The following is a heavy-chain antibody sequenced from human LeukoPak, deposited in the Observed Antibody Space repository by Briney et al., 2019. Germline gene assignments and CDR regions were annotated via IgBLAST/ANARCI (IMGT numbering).Heavy chain of an antibody. J-gene: IGHJ4*02. CDR3: ARHRAYSSSSPFDY. CDR1: GGSVSSYS. Sequence: SETLSLTCTVSGGSVSSYSWSWIRQPPGKGLECIGYIYDSGSTNYNPSLKSRVTMFVDMSKNQFSLRLSSVTAPDTAVYYCARHRAYSSSSPFDYWGQGTLVTVSS. D-gene: IGHD6-6*01. CDR2: IYDSGST. V-gene: IGHV4-59*08.